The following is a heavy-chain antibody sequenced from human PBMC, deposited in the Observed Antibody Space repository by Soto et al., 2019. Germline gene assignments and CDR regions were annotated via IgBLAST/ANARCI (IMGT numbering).Heavy chain of an antibody. CDR3: ARDGSGGTAMVSYYYYYGMDV. Sequence: GGSLRLSCAASGFTFSDYYMSWIRQAPGKGLEWVSYISSSGSTIYYADSVKGRFTISRDNAKNSLYLQMNSLRAEDTAVYYCARDGSGGTAMVSYYYYYGMDVWGQGTTVTVS. CDR2: ISSSGSTI. J-gene: IGHJ6*02. V-gene: IGHV3-11*01. CDR1: GFTFSDYY. D-gene: IGHD5-18*01.